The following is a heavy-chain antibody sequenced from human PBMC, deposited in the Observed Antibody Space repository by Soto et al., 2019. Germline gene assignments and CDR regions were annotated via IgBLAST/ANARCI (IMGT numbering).Heavy chain of an antibody. J-gene: IGHJ6*02. D-gene: IGHD6-13*01. Sequence: GGSLRLSCAASGFTFSSYGMHWVRQAPGKGLEWVAVISYDGSNKYYADSVKGRFTISRDNSKNTLYLQMNSLRAEDTAVYYCAKDHIAAAGSYYYYGMDVWGQGTTVTVSS. CDR3: AKDHIAAAGSYYYYGMDV. CDR1: GFTFSSYG. V-gene: IGHV3-30*18. CDR2: ISYDGSNK.